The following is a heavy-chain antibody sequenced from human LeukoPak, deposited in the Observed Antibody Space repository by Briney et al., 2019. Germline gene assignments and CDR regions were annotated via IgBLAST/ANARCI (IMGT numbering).Heavy chain of an antibody. V-gene: IGHV3-30-3*01. D-gene: IGHD1-1*01. CDR2: ISYDRSNK. CDR1: GFTFSSYA. CDR3: ARQKTGTFDY. J-gene: IGHJ4*02. Sequence: PGGSLRLSCAASGFTFSSYAMHWVRQAPGKGLEWVAVISYDRSNKYYADSVKGRFTISRDNSKNTLYLQMNSLRAEDTAVYYCARQKTGTFDYWGQGTLVTVSS.